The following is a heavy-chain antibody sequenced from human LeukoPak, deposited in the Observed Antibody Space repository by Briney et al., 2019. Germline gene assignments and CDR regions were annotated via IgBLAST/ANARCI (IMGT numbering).Heavy chain of an antibody. CDR1: GFSLSTSGVG. CDR3: ALLYYYGSGSYEHYFDY. J-gene: IGHJ4*02. D-gene: IGHD3-10*01. Sequence: SGPTLVNPTQTLTLTCTFSGFSLSTSGVGVGWIRQPPGKSLEWLALIYWDDDKRYSPSLKSRLTITKDTSKNQVVLTMTNMDPVDTATYYCALLYYYGSGSYEHYFDYWGQGTLVTVSS. V-gene: IGHV2-5*02. CDR2: IYWDDDK.